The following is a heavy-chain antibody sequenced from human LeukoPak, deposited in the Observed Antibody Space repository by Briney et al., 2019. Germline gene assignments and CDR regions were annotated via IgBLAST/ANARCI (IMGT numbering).Heavy chain of an antibody. J-gene: IGHJ3*02. Sequence: GASVKVSCMASGGTFSSYAISWVRQAPGQGLEWMGGIIPIFGTANYAQKFQGRVTITADESTSTAYMELSSLRSEDTAVYYCARSRITMIVVVILYDAFDIWGPGTMVTVSS. CDR1: GGTFSSYA. V-gene: IGHV1-69*13. CDR3: ARSRITMIVVVILYDAFDI. D-gene: IGHD3-22*01. CDR2: IIPIFGTA.